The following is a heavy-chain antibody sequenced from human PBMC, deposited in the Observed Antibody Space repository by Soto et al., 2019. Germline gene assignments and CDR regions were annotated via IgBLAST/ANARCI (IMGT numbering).Heavy chain of an antibody. D-gene: IGHD2-8*01. CDR2: ISVSGDNI. V-gene: IGHV3-21*01. CDR3: ARDLGLLKCMFDY. CDR1: GFSFNSFN. J-gene: IGHJ4*02. Sequence: PGGSLRLSCLASGFSFNSFNMTWIRRAPGRGLEWVASISVSGDNIYYGDSMQGRFTISRDNSKRSVFLDLNSLRVEDTAVYYCARDLGLLKCMFDYWGQGTLVTVSS.